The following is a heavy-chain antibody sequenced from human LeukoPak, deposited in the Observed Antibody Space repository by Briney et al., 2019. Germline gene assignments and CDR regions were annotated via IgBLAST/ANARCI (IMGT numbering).Heavy chain of an antibody. CDR3: AREGGSYAPGWFDP. Sequence: GASVKVSCKASGYTFTSYGITWVRQAPGQGLEWMGWISTNNDNTNYAQKFQGRVTMTTDTSTSTAYMELRSLISDDTAVYHCAREGGSYAPGWFDPWGQGTLVTVSS. CDR2: ISTNNDNT. D-gene: IGHD1-26*01. CDR1: GYTFTSYG. V-gene: IGHV1-18*01. J-gene: IGHJ5*02.